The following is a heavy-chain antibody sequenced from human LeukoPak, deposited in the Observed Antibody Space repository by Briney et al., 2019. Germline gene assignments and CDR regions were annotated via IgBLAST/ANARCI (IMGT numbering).Heavy chain of an antibody. CDR1: GFTFSIHA. V-gene: IGHV3-23*01. J-gene: IGHJ6*03. D-gene: IGHD5-24*01. CDR3: AKDGHATNHYFHMDV. Sequence: GGSLRLSCAVSGFTFSIHAMSWVRQAPGKGLEWVSCISASGGATWYGDSVEGRFTISRDNSKNTVFLQMNDQRGVDTAIYYCAKDGHATNHYFHMDVWGKGTMVTVSS. CDR2: ISASGGAT.